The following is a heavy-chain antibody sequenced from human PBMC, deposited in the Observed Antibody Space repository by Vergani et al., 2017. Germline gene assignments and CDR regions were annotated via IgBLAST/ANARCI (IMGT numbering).Heavy chain of an antibody. CDR2: INHSGST. J-gene: IGHJ4*02. CDR3: ARGRRGYSSIGYYYDSSGYYYFDY. D-gene: IGHD3-22*01. Sequence: QVQLQQWGAGLLKPSETLSLTCAVYGGSFSGYYWSWIRQPPGKGLEWIGEINHSGSTNYNPSLKSRVTISVDTSKNQFSLKLSSGTAADTAVYYCARGRRGYSSIGYYYDSSGYYYFDYWGQGTLVTVSS. CDR1: GGSFSGYY. V-gene: IGHV4-34*01.